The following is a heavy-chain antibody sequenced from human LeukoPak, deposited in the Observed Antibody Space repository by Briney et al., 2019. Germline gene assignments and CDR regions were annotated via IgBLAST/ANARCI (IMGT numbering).Heavy chain of an antibody. Sequence: ASVKVSCKASGYTFTGYYMHWVRQAPGQGLEWMGWINPNSGGTNYAQKFQGRVTMTRDTSISTAYMELSRLRSDDTAVYYCARDTGSYSSSWYWFDPWGQGTLVTVSS. CDR1: GYTFTGYY. J-gene: IGHJ5*02. D-gene: IGHD6-13*01. CDR3: ARDTGSYSSSWYWFDP. CDR2: INPNSGGT. V-gene: IGHV1-2*02.